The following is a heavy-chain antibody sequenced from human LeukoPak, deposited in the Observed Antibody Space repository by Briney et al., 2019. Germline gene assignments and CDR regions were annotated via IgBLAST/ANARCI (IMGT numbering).Heavy chain of an antibody. V-gene: IGHV5-51*01. CDR2: IYPGDSDT. CDR1: GGTFSSYA. D-gene: IGHD2-15*01. Sequence: GASVKVSCKASGGTFSSYAISWVRQMPGKGLEWMGIIYPGDSDTRYSPSFQGQVTISADKSISTAYLQWSSLKASDTAMYYCAREPYCSAGSCRRNFDYWGQGTLVTVSS. CDR3: AREPYCSAGSCRRNFDY. J-gene: IGHJ4*02.